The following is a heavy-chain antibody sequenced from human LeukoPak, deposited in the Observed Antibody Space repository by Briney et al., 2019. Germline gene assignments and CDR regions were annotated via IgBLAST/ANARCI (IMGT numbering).Heavy chain of an antibody. V-gene: IGHV3-21*01. CDR2: ISSSSSYI. CDR3: AVVPAAIPLEDY. D-gene: IGHD2-2*02. Sequence: GGSLRLSCAASGFTFSSYSMNWVRQAPGKGLEWVSSISSSSSYIYYADSVKGRFTISRDNAKNSLYLQMNSLRVEDTAVYYCAVVPAAIPLEDYWGQGTLVTVSS. J-gene: IGHJ4*02. CDR1: GFTFSSYS.